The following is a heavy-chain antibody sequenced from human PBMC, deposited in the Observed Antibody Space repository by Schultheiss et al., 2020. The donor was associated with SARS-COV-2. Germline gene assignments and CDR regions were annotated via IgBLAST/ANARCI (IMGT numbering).Heavy chain of an antibody. Sequence: GGSLRLSCAASGFAFSSYALHWVRRAPGKGLEWVSSISSSSRNIYYADSVEGRFTISRDNAKNSVYLQMNSLRLEDTAVYYCARDFLDYGDEGYWGQGTLVTVSS. CDR3: ARDFLDYGDEGY. J-gene: IGHJ4*02. CDR2: ISSSSRNI. V-gene: IGHV3-21*01. D-gene: IGHD4-17*01. CDR1: GFAFSSYA.